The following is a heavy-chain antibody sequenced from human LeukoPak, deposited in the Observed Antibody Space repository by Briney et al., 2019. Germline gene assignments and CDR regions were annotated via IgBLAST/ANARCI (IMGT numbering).Heavy chain of an antibody. Sequence: ASVKVSCKASGYTFTGYYMHWVRQAHGQGLEWMGRINPNSGGTNYAQKFQGRVTMTRDTSISTAYMELSRLRSDDTAVYYCARGNRWSSSQFDYWGQGTLVTVSS. CDR1: GYTFTGYY. CDR2: INPNSGGT. CDR3: ARGNRWSSSQFDY. D-gene: IGHD6-13*01. J-gene: IGHJ4*02. V-gene: IGHV1-2*06.